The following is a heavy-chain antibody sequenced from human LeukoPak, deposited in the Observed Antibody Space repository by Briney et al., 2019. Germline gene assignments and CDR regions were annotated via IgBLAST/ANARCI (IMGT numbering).Heavy chain of an antibody. D-gene: IGHD6-6*01. CDR3: ARSQFFSSGRYYFDS. J-gene: IGHJ4*02. CDR1: GGSISSSSYY. CDR2: IYYSGST. Sequence: PSETLSLTCTVSGGSISSSSYYWGWIRQPPGKGLEWIGSIYYSGSTYYNPSLKSRVTISVDTSKNQFSLKLSSVAAADTAVYYCARSQFFSSGRYYFDSWSQGTLVTVSS. V-gene: IGHV4-39*01.